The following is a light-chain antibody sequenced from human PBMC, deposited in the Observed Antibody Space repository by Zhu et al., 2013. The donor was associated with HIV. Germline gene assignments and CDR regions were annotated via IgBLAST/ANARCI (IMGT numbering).Light chain of an antibody. CDR3: AAWDDSLSGPV. CDR2: RNN. J-gene: IGLJ3*02. Sequence: QSVLTQPPSASGTPGQRVPISCLGSSSNIGTNSVNWYQQLPGTAPKLLIYRNNQRPSGVPDRFSGSKSGTSASLAISGLRSEDEADYYCAAWDDSLSGPVFGGGTKLTVL. V-gene: IGLV1-47*01. CDR1: SSNIGTNS.